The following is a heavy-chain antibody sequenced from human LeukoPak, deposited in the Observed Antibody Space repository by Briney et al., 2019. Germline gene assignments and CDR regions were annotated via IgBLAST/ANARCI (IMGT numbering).Heavy chain of an antibody. CDR1: GGSISSSSYY. CDR2: IYYSGST. D-gene: IGHD6-13*01. Sequence: SETLSLTCTVSGGSISSSSYYWGWIRQPPGKGLEWIGSIYYSGSTYYNPSLKSRVTISLDTSKNQFSLRLSSVTAADTAVYYCARSMPGYSSSWHPKSLNPFDYWGQGTLVTVSS. CDR3: ARSMPGYSSSWHPKSLNPFDY. V-gene: IGHV4-39*07. J-gene: IGHJ4*02.